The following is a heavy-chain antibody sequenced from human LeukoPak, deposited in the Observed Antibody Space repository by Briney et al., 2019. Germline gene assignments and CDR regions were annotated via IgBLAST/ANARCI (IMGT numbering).Heavy chain of an antibody. CDR2: ISSGGTYE. J-gene: IGHJ4*02. CDR3: ARDSTYYYDSGSSGPHYFDN. D-gene: IGHD3-10*01. CDR1: GFTFSNYA. V-gene: IGHV3-30*01. Sequence: PGGSLRLSCAASGFTFSNYAMHWVRQAPGKGLEWVSLISSGGTYEYYADPVKGRFTISGDNSKNTLYLQLNSLRAEDTAVYYCARDSTYYYDSGSSGPHYFDNWGQGTLVTVSS.